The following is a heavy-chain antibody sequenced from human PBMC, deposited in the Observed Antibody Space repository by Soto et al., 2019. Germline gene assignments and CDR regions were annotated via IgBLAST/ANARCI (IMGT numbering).Heavy chain of an antibody. CDR2: IYCSGST. V-gene: IGHV4-59*08. D-gene: IGHD2-2*01. CDR3: ARTSRNWFDP. CDR1: GGSISSYY. Sequence: SETLSLTCTVSGGSISSYYWSWIRQPPGKGLEWIGYIYCSGSTNYNPSLKSRVTIPVDTSKNQFSLKLSSVTAADTAVYYCARTSRNWFDPWGQGTLVTVSS. J-gene: IGHJ5*02.